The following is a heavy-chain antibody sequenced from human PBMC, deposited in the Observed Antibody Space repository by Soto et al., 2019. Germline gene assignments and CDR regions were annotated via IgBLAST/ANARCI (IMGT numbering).Heavy chain of an antibody. J-gene: IGHJ4*02. V-gene: IGHV4-59*08. CDR1: GDSMNGYY. D-gene: IGHD5-12*01. CDR3: ARHRQRAFTGYASGFDS. Sequence: QVQLRESGPGLVKPSETLSLTCTVSGDSMNGYYWSWIRQAPGKGLEWIGFIYYRGNTNYNPYLKSRVTISVDTSKNQLSLRVTSVTAADTALYFCARHRQRAFTGYASGFDSWGQGSLVTVSS. CDR2: IYYRGNT.